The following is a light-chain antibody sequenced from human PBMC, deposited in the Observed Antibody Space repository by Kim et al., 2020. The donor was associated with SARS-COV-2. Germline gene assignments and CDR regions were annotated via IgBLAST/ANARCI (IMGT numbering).Light chain of an antibody. V-gene: IGKV4-1*01. J-gene: IGKJ2*01. Sequence: RATINCKSSQSLLYSSNNKNYLAWYQHKPGQPPKLLISWASARESGVPDRFSGSGSGTDFTLTISSLQAEDEAVYYCQQYYTAPYTFGQGTKLEI. CDR1: QSLLYSSNNKNY. CDR2: WAS. CDR3: QQYYTAPYT.